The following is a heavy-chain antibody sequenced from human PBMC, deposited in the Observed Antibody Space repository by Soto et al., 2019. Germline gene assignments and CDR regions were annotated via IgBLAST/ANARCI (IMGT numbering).Heavy chain of an antibody. CDR3: ARVYYDSSGYYYVDY. V-gene: IGHV4-59*01. J-gene: IGHJ4*02. D-gene: IGHD3-22*01. CDR1: GGSISRYY. CDR2: IYYSGST. Sequence: SETLSLTSTVSGGSISRYYWSWILQPQGKGLEWIGYIYYSGSTNYNPSLKSRVTISVDTSKNQFSLKLSSVTAADTAVYYCARVYYDSSGYYYVDYWGQGTLVTVSS.